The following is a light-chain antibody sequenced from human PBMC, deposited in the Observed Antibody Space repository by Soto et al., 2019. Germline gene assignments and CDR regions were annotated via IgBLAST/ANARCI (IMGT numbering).Light chain of an antibody. J-gene: IGKJ3*01. Sequence: TQMTQSPSTLSASVGDRVTLTCRASQNINHWLAWYQQKPGKAPKVLIYDASSLESGVPSRFSGSGSGTEFTLTISSLQPDDFATYYCQQYDGNFGPGTKVDIK. CDR3: QQYDGN. CDR2: DAS. V-gene: IGKV1-5*01. CDR1: QNINHW.